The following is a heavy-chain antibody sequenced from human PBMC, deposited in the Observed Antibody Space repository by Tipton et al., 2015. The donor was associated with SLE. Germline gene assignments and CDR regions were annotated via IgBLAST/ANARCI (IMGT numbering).Heavy chain of an antibody. CDR2: IYNSGGT. V-gene: IGHV4-59*11. J-gene: IGHJ3*02. CDR1: GGSITIHY. D-gene: IGHD2-8*01. CDR3: AKEKYGVFDI. Sequence: TLSLTCSVSGGSITIHYWSWIRQHPGKGLEWIGYIYNSGGTNYNPSLKSRVTISVDTSKKQFSLKLSSVTAADTAVYYCAKEKYGVFDIWGQGTMVIVSS.